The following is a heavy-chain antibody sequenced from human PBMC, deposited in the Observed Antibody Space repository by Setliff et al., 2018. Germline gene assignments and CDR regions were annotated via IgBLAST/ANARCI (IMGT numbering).Heavy chain of an antibody. CDR3: AARDAGVDY. D-gene: IGHD2-8*01. CDR2: IWYDGSKQ. V-gene: IGHV3-33*01. Sequence: GVSLSLSCAASGFSFNSFGMHWVRQAPGKGLEWVAVIWYDGSKQYYGDSVKGRFTISRDNSKNTAYLQMNSLRAEDTAVYYCAARDAGVDYWGQGTLVTVSS. J-gene: IGHJ4*02. CDR1: GFSFNSFG.